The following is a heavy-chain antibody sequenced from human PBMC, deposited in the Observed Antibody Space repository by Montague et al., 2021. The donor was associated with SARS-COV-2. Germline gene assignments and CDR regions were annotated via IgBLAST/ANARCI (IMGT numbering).Heavy chain of an antibody. CDR1: GVSITSYY. Sequence: SETLSLTCSISGVSITSYYWSWVRQPAGTGLEWIGHIYASGSTNYSPSLKSRVRLSIDNPKNQFSLKLESLTAADTAVYYCVREGGNWYHFDYWGQGALVTVSS. J-gene: IGHJ4*02. CDR2: IYASGST. V-gene: IGHV4-4*07. D-gene: IGHD6-13*01. CDR3: VREGGNWYHFDY.